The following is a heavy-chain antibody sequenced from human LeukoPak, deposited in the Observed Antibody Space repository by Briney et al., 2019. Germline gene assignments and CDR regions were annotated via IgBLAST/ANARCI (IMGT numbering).Heavy chain of an antibody. CDR1: GGTFSSYT. CDR3: ARDSDTAPFDP. D-gene: IGHD5-18*01. Sequence: SVKVSCKASGGTFSSYTISWVRQAPGQGLEWMGRIIPILGIANYAQKLQGRVTITADKSTSTAYMELSSLRSEDTAVYYCARDSDTAPFDPWGQGTLVTVSS. CDR2: IIPILGIA. V-gene: IGHV1-69*04. J-gene: IGHJ5*02.